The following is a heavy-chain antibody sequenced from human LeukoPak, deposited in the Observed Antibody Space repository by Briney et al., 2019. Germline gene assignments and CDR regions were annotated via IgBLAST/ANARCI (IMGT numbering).Heavy chain of an antibody. CDR2: INPNSGGT. J-gene: IGHJ2*01. CDR3: ARSDRDLWYFDL. Sequence: ASVKVSCKVSGYSLSELSIHWVRQAPGQGLEWMGWINPNSGGTNYPQKFQGRVTMTRDTSLSTAYMELNRLRSDDTAVYYCARSDRDLWYFDLWGRGTLVTVSS. CDR1: GYSLSELS. V-gene: IGHV1-2*02.